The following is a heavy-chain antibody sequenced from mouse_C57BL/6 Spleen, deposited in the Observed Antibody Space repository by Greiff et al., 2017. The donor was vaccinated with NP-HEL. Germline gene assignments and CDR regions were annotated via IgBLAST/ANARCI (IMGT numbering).Heavy chain of an antibody. Sequence: EVMLVESGGGLVQPGGSLKLSCAASGFTFSDYYMYWVRQTPEKRLEWVAYISNGGGSTYYPDTVKGRFTISRDNAKNTLYLQMSRLKSEDTAMYYCARRDYDEAYWGQGTLVTVSA. CDR3: ARRDYDEAY. J-gene: IGHJ3*01. CDR2: ISNGGGST. V-gene: IGHV5-12*01. D-gene: IGHD2-4*01. CDR1: GFTFSDYY.